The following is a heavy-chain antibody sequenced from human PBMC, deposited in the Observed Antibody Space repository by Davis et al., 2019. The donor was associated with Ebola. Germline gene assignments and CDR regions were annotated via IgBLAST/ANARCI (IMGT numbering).Heavy chain of an antibody. CDR3: TTSTVTTGNVVG. D-gene: IGHD4-17*01. CDR1: GFTFTDAW. CDR2: IKRKADGGTT. J-gene: IGHJ4*02. Sequence: GESLKISCAASGFTFTDAWMSWVRQAPGKGLEWVGRIKRKADGGTTDYAAPVKGRFTISRDDSKNTLFLQMNSLETEDTAVYYCTTSTVTTGNVVGWGQGTLVTVSS. V-gene: IGHV3-15*01.